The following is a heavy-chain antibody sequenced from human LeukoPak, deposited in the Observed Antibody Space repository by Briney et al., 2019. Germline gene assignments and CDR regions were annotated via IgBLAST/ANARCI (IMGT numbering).Heavy chain of an antibody. Sequence: PSETLSLTFTVSGGSISSYYWSWIRQPPGKGLEWIGYIFYSGSTNYNPSLKSRVTMSVDTSKNQFSLKLNSVTAADTAVFYCARHAHLYTYWGQGTLVTVSS. CDR2: IFYSGST. CDR1: GGSISSYY. CDR3: ARHAHLYTY. D-gene: IGHD2-2*02. J-gene: IGHJ4*02. V-gene: IGHV4-59*08.